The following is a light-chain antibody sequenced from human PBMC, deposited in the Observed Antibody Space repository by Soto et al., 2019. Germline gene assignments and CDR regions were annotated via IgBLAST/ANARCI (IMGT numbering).Light chain of an antibody. Sequence: DVVVTQSPLSLPVTLGQAAPISCRSSQSLVHRDGNIYLSWFRQRPAQSPRRLIYKVSNREAGVPDRCIGSGSGTDVILKISRVEEEEVGLYYCLQGSHWPPITFGQGTRLEIK. V-gene: IGKV2-30*02. CDR1: QSLVHRDGNIY. CDR2: KVS. J-gene: IGKJ5*01. CDR3: LQGSHWPPIT.